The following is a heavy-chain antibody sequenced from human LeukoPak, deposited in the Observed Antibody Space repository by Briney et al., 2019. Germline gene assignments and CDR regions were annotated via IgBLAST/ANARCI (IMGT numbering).Heavy chain of an antibody. J-gene: IGHJ4*02. V-gene: IGHV3-64*01. CDR2: ISSNGGSP. CDR3: ARDTAAADTEYFDY. Sequence: GGSLRLSCAASGFTFSSYAMHWDRQAPGKGLEYVSAISSNGGSPYHANSVKGRFTISRDNSKNTLYLQMGSLRGEDMAVYYCARDTAAADTEYFDYWGQGTLVTVSS. CDR1: GFTFSSYA. D-gene: IGHD6-13*01.